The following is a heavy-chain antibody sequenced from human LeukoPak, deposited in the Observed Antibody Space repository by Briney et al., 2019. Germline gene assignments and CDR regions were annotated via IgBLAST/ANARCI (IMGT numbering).Heavy chain of an antibody. V-gene: IGHV3-23*01. CDR3: AGLATTVTTENLDY. Sequence: PGGSLRLSCAASGFTFSSYAMSWVRQAPGKGLEWVSAISGSGGSTYYADSVKGRFTISRDNSKNSLYLQMNSLRTEDTALYYCAGLATTVTTENLDYWGQGTLVTVSS. D-gene: IGHD4-11*01. J-gene: IGHJ4*02. CDR2: ISGSGGST. CDR1: GFTFSSYA.